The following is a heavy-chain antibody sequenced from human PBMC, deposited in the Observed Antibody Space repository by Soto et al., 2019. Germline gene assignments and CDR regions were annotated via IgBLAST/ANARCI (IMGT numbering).Heavy chain of an antibody. CDR3: ARKIWSGSTGMVEGIHAAFDI. Sequence: SSVKVSCKASGGTFSSYAISWVRHAPGQGLEWMGGIIPIFGTANYAQKFQGRVTITADESTSTAYMELSSLRSEDTAVYYCARKIWSGSTGMVEGIHAAFDIWGQGTMVTVSS. V-gene: IGHV1-69*13. D-gene: IGHD3-3*01. CDR2: IIPIFGTA. J-gene: IGHJ3*02. CDR1: GGTFSSYA.